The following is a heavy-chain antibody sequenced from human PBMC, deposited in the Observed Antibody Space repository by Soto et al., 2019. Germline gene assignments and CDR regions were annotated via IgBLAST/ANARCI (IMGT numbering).Heavy chain of an antibody. CDR2: ISYDGSNK. J-gene: IGHJ6*02. CDR3: AKDGQQWLIGYYYGMDV. D-gene: IGHD6-19*01. Sequence: GGSLRPSCAASGFTFSSYGMHWVRQAPGKGLEWVAVISYDGSNKYYADSVKGRFTISRDNSKNTLYLQMNSLRAEDTAVYYCAKDGQQWLIGYYYGMDVWGQGTTVTVSS. CDR1: GFTFSSYG. V-gene: IGHV3-30*18.